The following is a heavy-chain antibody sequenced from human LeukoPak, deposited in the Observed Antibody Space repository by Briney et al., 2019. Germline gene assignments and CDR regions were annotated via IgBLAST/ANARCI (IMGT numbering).Heavy chain of an antibody. CDR3: ASWGSGNHQYYYGMDV. J-gene: IGHJ6*02. CDR1: GGSISSSSYY. CDR2: IYHSGST. V-gene: IGHV4-39*07. Sequence: SETLSLTFTVSGGSISSSSYYWGWLRQPPGRGLEWIASIYHSGSTYYNPSLKSRATISIDTSRNHFSLKLTSVTAADTAIYYCASWGSGNHQYYYGMDVWGQGTTVTVSS. D-gene: IGHD3-16*01.